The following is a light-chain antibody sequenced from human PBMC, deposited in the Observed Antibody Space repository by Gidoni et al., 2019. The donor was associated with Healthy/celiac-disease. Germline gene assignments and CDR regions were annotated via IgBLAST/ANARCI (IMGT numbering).Light chain of an antibody. CDR3: QAWDISTVV. V-gene: IGLV3-1*01. CDR1: KLGDKY. Sequence: SYERTQPPSVSVSPVQTASITCSGDKLGDKYACWYQQKPGQSPVLVIYQDSKRPSGIPERFSGSNSGNTATLTIIGTQAMDEADYYCQAWDISTVVFGGGTKLTVL. J-gene: IGLJ2*01. CDR2: QDS.